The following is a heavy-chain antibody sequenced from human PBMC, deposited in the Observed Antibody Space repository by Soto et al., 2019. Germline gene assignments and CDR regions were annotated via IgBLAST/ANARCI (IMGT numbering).Heavy chain of an antibody. CDR2: INAGNGNT. V-gene: IGHV1-3*01. J-gene: IGHJ4*02. D-gene: IGHD1-26*01. CDR1: GYTFTSYA. CDR3: AREPSVVGTTTPLPYFDH. Sequence: ASVKVSCKASGYTFTSYAMHWVRQAPGQRLEWMGWINAGNGNTKYSQKFQGRVTITRDTSASTAYMELSSLRSEDTAVYYFAREPSVVGTTTPLPYFDHWGQGALVTVSS.